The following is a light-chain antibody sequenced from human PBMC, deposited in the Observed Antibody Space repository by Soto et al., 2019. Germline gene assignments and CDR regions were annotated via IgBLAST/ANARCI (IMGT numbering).Light chain of an antibody. V-gene: IGKV3-20*01. CDR1: HSVSSSH. CDR2: AAS. Sequence: VGFTLSPCTLSFTPGERATLSCRASHSVSSSHLAWYQHKPGQAPRLLIYAASSRATGSPDRFSGGGSGTDFTLTISRLEPEDFAVYYCQQYGYSPITFGQGTRLEIK. J-gene: IGKJ5*01. CDR3: QQYGYSPIT.